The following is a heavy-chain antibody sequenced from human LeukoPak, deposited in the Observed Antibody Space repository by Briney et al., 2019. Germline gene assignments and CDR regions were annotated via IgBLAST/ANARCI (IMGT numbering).Heavy chain of an antibody. Sequence: PGGSLRLSCAASGFTFSSYAMHWVRQAPGKGLEYVSAISSNGGSTYYANSVKGRFTISRDNSKNTLYLQMNSLRAEDTAVYYCAKDPYSSAWFSRDWFDPWGQGILVTVSS. V-gene: IGHV3-64*01. CDR2: ISSNGGST. J-gene: IGHJ5*02. CDR1: GFTFSSYA. CDR3: AKDPYSSAWFSRDWFDP. D-gene: IGHD6-13*01.